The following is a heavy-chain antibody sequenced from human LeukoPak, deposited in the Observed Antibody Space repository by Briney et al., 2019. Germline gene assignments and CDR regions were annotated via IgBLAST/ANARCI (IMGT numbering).Heavy chain of an antibody. CDR3: ARVAEAAAFDS. V-gene: IGHV3-21*06. D-gene: IGHD6-13*01. J-gene: IGHJ4*02. CDR1: GFTFSTYS. Sequence: GSLRLSCAASGFTFSTYSMSWVRQAPGKGLEWVSSISSNSRYIYYADSMRGRFTISRDNAKNSLYLQMNSLKPEDTAVYYCARVAEAAAFDSWGQGTLVTVSS. CDR2: ISSNSRYI.